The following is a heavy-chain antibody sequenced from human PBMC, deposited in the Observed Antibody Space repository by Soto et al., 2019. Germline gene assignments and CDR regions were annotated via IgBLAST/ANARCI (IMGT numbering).Heavy chain of an antibody. CDR1: GFTFSSYS. Sequence: PGGSLRLSCAASGFTFSSYSMNWVRQAPGKGLEWVSSISSSSSYIYYADSVKGRFTISRDNAKNSLYLQMNSLRAEDTAVYYCARDWPPSDPSDYWGQGTLVTVSS. J-gene: IGHJ4*02. CDR2: ISSSSSYI. V-gene: IGHV3-21*01. CDR3: ARDWPPSDPSDY.